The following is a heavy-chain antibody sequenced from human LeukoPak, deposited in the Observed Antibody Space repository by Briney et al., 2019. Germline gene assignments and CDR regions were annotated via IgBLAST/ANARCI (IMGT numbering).Heavy chain of an antibody. CDR2: INPSGGST. D-gene: IGHD3-22*01. Sequence: APVKVSCKASGYTFTSYYMHWVRQAPGQGLEWMGIINPSGGSTSYAQKFQGRVTMTRDTSTSTVYMELSSLRSEDTAVYYCARSSGPTYYYDSSGYSHFDYWGQGTLVTVSS. CDR1: GYTFTSYY. CDR3: ARSSGPTYYYDSSGYSHFDY. J-gene: IGHJ4*02. V-gene: IGHV1-46*01.